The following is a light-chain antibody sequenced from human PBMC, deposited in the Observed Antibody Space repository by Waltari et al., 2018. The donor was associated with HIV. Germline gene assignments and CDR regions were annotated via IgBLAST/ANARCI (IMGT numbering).Light chain of an antibody. Sequence: EIVLTQSPATLSLSPGERATLSCRASQSVVTYLAWYQQKPGKAPRLLIFDASNRATGIPARFSGSGSGTDFTLTISSLEAEDFAVYYCQQRSSWPLTFGGGTKVEIK. V-gene: IGKV3-11*01. J-gene: IGKJ4*01. CDR3: QQRSSWPLT. CDR1: QSVVTY. CDR2: DAS.